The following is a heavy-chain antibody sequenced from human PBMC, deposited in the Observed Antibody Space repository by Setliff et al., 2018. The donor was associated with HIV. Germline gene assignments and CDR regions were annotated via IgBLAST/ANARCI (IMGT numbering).Heavy chain of an antibody. CDR3: ARRDCSGGSCYMGY. CDR2: ISSSSSYI. Sequence: PGGSLRLSCAASGFTFSDYPMNWVRQAPGKGLEWVSSISSSSSYIYYADSVKGRFTISRDNAKNSLYLQMNSLRAEDTAVYYCARRDCSGGSCYMGYWGQGTLVTVSS. V-gene: IGHV3-21*01. D-gene: IGHD2-15*01. CDR1: GFTFSDYP. J-gene: IGHJ4*02.